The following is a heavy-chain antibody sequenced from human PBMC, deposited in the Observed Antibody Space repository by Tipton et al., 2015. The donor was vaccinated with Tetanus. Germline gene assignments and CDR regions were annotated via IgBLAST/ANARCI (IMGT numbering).Heavy chain of an antibody. D-gene: IGHD1-26*01. CDR1: GFTFSSYA. V-gene: IGHV3-21*06. CDR2: ISSSGSHM. J-gene: IGHJ5*02. CDR3: AREGSSGWFDP. Sequence: SLRLSCAASGFTFSSYAMHWVRQAPGKGLEWVSSISSSGSHMYYAESVRGRFSISRDNAKNSLYLQMSSLRADDTALYYCAREGSSGWFDPWGRGTLVTVSS.